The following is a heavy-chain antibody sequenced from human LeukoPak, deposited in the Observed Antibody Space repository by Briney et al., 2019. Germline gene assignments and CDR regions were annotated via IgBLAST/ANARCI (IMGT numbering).Heavy chain of an antibody. J-gene: IGHJ4*02. CDR1: GFPVSANY. Sequence: PGGSLRLSCAVSGFPVSANYMSWVRQAPGKGLEWVSVIHSDSSTYYVDSVKGRFTISRDISQNTVYLQMDSLRSDDTAVYFCAREGWEELGHYFDYWGQGTVVTVSS. V-gene: IGHV3-53*01. D-gene: IGHD1-26*01. CDR3: AREGWEELGHYFDY. CDR2: IHSDSST.